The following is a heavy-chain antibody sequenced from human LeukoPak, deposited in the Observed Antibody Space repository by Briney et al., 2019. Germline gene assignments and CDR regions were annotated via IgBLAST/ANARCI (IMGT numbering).Heavy chain of an antibody. Sequence: GGSLRLSCAASGFTFGSYSMNWVRQAPGKGLEWVAVISYDGSNKYYADSVKGRFTISRDNSKNTLYLKMNSLRAEDTAVYYCATLEITIFGVVPPGMDVWGQGTTVTVSS. CDR1: GFTFGSYS. J-gene: IGHJ6*02. D-gene: IGHD3-3*01. CDR2: ISYDGSNK. CDR3: ATLEITIFGVVPPGMDV. V-gene: IGHV3-30*03.